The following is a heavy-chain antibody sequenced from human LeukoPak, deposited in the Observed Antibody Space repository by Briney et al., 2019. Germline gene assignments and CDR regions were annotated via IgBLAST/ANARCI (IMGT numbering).Heavy chain of an antibody. Sequence: GGSLRLSCAASRFTFSSYGMHWVRQAQGKGLEWVAYIQYDGSNEQYADSVKGRFSISRDSSKNILYLQMNSLRSEDTAVYYCAVGAMVRGVATNYYYYYMDVWGKGTTVTISS. CDR2: IQYDGSNE. CDR1: RFTFSSYG. J-gene: IGHJ6*03. V-gene: IGHV3-30*02. D-gene: IGHD3-10*01. CDR3: AVGAMVRGVATNYYYYYMDV.